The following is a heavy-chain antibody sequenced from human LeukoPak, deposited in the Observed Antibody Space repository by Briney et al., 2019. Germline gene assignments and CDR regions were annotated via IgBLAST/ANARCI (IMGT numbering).Heavy chain of an antibody. J-gene: IGHJ5*02. CDR2: INHSGST. CDR3: ARSIVGANWFDP. Sequence: SETLSLTCAVYGGSFSGYYWSWIRQPPGKGLDWIGEINHSGSTNYNPSLKSRVTISVDTSKNQFSLKLSSVTAADTAVYYCARSIVGANWFDPWGQGTLVTVSS. CDR1: GGSFSGYY. V-gene: IGHV4-34*01. D-gene: IGHD1-26*01.